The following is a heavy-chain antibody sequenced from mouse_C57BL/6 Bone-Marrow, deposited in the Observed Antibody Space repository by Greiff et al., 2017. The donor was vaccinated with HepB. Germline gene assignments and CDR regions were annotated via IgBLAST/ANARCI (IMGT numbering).Heavy chain of an antibody. D-gene: IGHD1-1*01. CDR1: GYSFTGYY. J-gene: IGHJ3*01. CDR2: INPSTGGT. V-gene: IGHV1-42*01. CDR3: ARSRILRSAWFAY. Sequence: VQLQQSGPELVKPGASVKISCKASGYSFTGYYMNWVKQSPEKSLEWIGEINPSTGGTTYNQKFKAKATLTVDKSSSTAYMQLKSLTSEDSAVYYWARSRILRSAWFAYWGQGTLVTVSA.